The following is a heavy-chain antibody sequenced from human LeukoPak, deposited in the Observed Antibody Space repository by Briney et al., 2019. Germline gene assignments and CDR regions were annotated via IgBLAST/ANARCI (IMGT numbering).Heavy chain of an antibody. CDR2: IRNKANGYAT. Sequence: GGSLRLSCAASGFTFSGSAMHWVRQASGKGLEWVGRIRNKANGYATGYAASVKGRFAISRDDSKSTAYLQMNSLKPEDTAVYYCISRGYNSGWGLHYWGQGTLVTVSS. V-gene: IGHV3-73*01. D-gene: IGHD6-19*01. CDR1: GFTFSGSA. CDR3: ISRGYNSGWGLHY. J-gene: IGHJ4*02.